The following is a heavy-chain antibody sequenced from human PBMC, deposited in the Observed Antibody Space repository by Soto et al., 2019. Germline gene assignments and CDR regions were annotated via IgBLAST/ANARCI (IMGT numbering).Heavy chain of an antibody. V-gene: IGHV3-33*01. J-gene: IGHJ4*02. CDR1: GFTFSSYG. D-gene: IGHD2-21*01. CDR2: IWYDGSNK. Sequence: QVQLVESGGGVVQPGRSPRLSCAASGFTFSSYGMHWVRQAPGKGLEWVAVIWYDGSNKYYADSVKGRFTISRDNSKNTLYLQMNSLRAEDTAVYYCARDRSFIYGGDYFDYWGQGTLVTVSS. CDR3: ARDRSFIYGGDYFDY.